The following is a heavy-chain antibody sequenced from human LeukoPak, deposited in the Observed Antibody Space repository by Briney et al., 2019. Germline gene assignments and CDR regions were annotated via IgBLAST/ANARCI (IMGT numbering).Heavy chain of an antibody. CDR1: GYTFTSYD. CDR2: IIPILGIA. D-gene: IGHD3-22*01. J-gene: IGHJ4*02. Sequence: SVKVSCKASGYTFTSYDINWVRRATGQGLEWMGRIIPILGIANYAQKFQGRVTITADKSTSTAYMELSSLRSEDTAVYYCARQPTTYYYDSSGYYWPHWGQGTLVTVSS. CDR3: ARQPTTYYYDSSGYYWPH. V-gene: IGHV1-69*04.